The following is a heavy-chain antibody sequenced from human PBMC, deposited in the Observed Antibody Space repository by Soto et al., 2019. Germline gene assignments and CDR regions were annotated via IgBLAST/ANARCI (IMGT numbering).Heavy chain of an antibody. CDR3: ARVGGNYYYYYGMDV. V-gene: IGHV1-46*01. D-gene: IGHD3-10*01. CDR1: GYTFTSYY. CDR2: INPSGGST. Sequence: ASVKVSCKASGYTFTSYYMHWVRQAPGQGLEWMGIINPSGGSTSYAQKFQGRVTMTRDTSTSTVYMELSSLRSGDTAVYYCARVGGNYYYYYGMDVWGQGTTVTVYS. J-gene: IGHJ6*02.